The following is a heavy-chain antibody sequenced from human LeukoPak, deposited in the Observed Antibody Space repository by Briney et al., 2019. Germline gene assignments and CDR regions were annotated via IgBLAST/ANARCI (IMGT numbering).Heavy chain of an antibody. V-gene: IGHV1-2*02. CDR3: ASGRRTPARAAAGNFDY. D-gene: IGHD6-13*01. Sequence: ASVKVSCKASGYTFTGYYMHWVRQAPGRGLEWMGWINPNSGGTNYAQKFQGRVTMTRDTSISTAYMELSRLRSDDTAVYYCASGRRTPARAAAGNFDYWGQGTLVTVSS. CDR2: INPNSGGT. CDR1: GYTFTGYY. J-gene: IGHJ4*02.